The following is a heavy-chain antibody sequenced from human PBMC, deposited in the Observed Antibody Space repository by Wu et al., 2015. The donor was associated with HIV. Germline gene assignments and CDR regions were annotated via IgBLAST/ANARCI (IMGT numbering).Heavy chain of an antibody. CDR2: IIPISGTT. Sequence: QVQLAQSGAEVKKPGSSVRVSCKASGGTFSSYTFNWLRQAPGQGLEWMGRIIPISGTTDYGQKFQGRITITADESTRTTYMELRNLRSEDTAVYFCTRSSFAGSSDTWYSFDKWGQGTLVTVSS. CDR1: GGTFSSYT. D-gene: IGHD6-13*01. J-gene: IGHJ4*02. V-gene: IGHV1-69*15. CDR3: TRSSFAGSSDTWYSFDK.